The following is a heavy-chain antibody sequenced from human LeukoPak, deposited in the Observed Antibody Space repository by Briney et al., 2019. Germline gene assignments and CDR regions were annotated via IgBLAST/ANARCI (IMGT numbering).Heavy chain of an antibody. CDR3: VKGMTRTLAGPSSWDY. CDR1: GFTFSSYA. J-gene: IGHJ4*02. Sequence: PGGSLRLSCAASGFTFSSYAMHWVRQAPGKGLEWVSGISWISGSIGYAESVKGRFTISRDNAKNSLYLQMNSLRAEDMALYYCVKGMTRTLAGPSSWDYWGQGTLVTVSS. CDR2: ISWISGSI. V-gene: IGHV3-9*03. D-gene: IGHD6-19*01.